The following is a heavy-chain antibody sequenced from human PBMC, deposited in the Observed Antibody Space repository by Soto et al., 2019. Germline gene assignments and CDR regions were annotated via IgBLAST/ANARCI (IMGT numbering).Heavy chain of an antibody. V-gene: IGHV3-30*18. CDR1: GFTFSKYG. CDR3: AKDDLTYCGGDCFFHVEN. D-gene: IGHD2-21*02. CDR2: ISYPGSDT. Sequence: QVQLVESGGGVVQPGRSLRLSCAASGFTFSKYGMHWVRQAPGRGLEWVAAISYPGSDTDYGDSVKGRFTISRDNSKNTLYLQMNSLRAEDTAVYYCAKDDLTYCGGDCFFHVENWGQGTLDTVSS. J-gene: IGHJ4*02.